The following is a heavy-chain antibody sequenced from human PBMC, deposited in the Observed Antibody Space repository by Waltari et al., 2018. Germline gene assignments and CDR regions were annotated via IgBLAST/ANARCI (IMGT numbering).Heavy chain of an antibody. CDR2: IFYSGST. Sequence: QLQLQESGPGLVKPSETLSLTCTVSGGSISSGSFFWGWIRQPPGKGLAWIGSIFYSGSTYANPSHKGRVTISVDASKNQFSLKLSSVTAADTAVFYCARQVGSSGTPEYWGQGTLVTVSS. CDR3: ARQVGSSGTPEY. V-gene: IGHV4-39*01. J-gene: IGHJ4*02. CDR1: GGSISSGSFF. D-gene: IGHD6-25*01.